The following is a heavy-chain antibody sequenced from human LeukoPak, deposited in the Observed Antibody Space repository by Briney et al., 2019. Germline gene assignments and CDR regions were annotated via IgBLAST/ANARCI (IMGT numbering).Heavy chain of an antibody. Sequence: SETLSPTCTVSGGSISSYYWTWIRQPPGKGLEWIGNIYYSGSTNYNPSLKSRVSMSVDTSNIQFSLKLSSVTAADTAVYYCARVPRSSSRWFDPWGQGTLVTVSS. V-gene: IGHV4-59*12. CDR1: GGSISSYY. CDR3: ARVPRSSSRWFDP. CDR2: IYYSGST. D-gene: IGHD6-6*01. J-gene: IGHJ5*02.